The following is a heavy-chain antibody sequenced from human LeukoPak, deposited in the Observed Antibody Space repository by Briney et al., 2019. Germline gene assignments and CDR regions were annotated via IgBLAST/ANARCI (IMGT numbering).Heavy chain of an antibody. CDR3: ARALPHRRLMDTTMEQHWFDP. J-gene: IGHJ5*02. CDR2: ITTHSSKT. D-gene: IGHD5-18*01. V-gene: IGHV1-18*01. Sequence: ASVKVSCKASGYTFTSYGISWVRQAPGQGLEWMGWITTHSSKTNYAQKFQGRVTMTRDMSTSTVYMELSSLRSEDTAVYYCARALPHRRLMDTTMEQHWFDPWGQGTLVTVSS. CDR1: GYTFTSYG.